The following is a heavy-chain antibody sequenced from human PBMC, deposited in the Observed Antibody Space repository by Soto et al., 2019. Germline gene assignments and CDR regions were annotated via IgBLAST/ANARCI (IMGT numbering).Heavy chain of an antibody. V-gene: IGHV3-11*01. CDR1: GYTFSDYY. J-gene: IGHJ4*02. Sequence: QVQLVESGGDLVKRGGSLRLSCAASGYTFSDYYMSWIRQAPGKGLEWISYIDTSSTKIYYADSVKGRFTISRDNAKNSLYLEMNSLRDEDTAVYYCARHYDMWSGYLSPVAYWGQGTLVTVSS. CDR2: IDTSSTKI. D-gene: IGHD3-3*01. CDR3: ARHYDMWSGYLSPVAY.